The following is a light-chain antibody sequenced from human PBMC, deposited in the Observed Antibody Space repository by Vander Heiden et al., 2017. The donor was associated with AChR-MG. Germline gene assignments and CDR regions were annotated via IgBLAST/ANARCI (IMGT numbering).Light chain of an antibody. Sequence: EIVLTQSPGTLSLSPGARATLSCRASQRVSSSYLAWYQQKPGQAPRLLIYGASTRATGIPDRFSGSGSGTDCTLTISRLEPEDFAVYYCQQYGSSPYTFGQGTKLEIK. V-gene: IGKV3-20*01. CDR3: QQYGSSPYT. CDR2: GAS. J-gene: IGKJ2*01. CDR1: QRVSSSY.